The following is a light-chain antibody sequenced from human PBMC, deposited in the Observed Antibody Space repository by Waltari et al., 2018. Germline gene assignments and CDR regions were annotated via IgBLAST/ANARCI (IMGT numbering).Light chain of an antibody. Sequence: QCALTHPAAVSGAPGQSITISCTATSSDVGGYSLVSWYQQQPGKAPKLMVYEVSKRPSGVSNRFSGSKSGNTASLTISGLQAEDEADYYCCSYAGSSPVVFGGGTKLTVL. CDR2: EVS. V-gene: IGLV2-23*02. CDR1: SSDVGGYSL. CDR3: CSYAGSSPVV. J-gene: IGLJ2*01.